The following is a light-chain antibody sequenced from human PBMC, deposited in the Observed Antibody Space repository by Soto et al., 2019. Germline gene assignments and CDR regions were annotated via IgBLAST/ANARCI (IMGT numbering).Light chain of an antibody. CDR3: QQYNNWPRT. CDR2: LGS. Sequence: DIVMTQSPLSLPVTPGEPASISCRSSQSLLHSNGYNYLDWYLQKPGQSPQLLIYLGSNRSSGVPDRFSGSGSGTDFALKISRVEAEDFAVYYCQQYNNWPRTFGQGTKVDIK. J-gene: IGKJ1*01. CDR1: QSLLHSNGYNY. V-gene: IGKV2-28*01.